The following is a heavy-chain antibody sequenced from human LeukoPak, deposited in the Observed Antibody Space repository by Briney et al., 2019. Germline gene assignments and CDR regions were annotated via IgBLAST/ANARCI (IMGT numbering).Heavy chain of an antibody. D-gene: IGHD3-10*01. J-gene: IGHJ5*02. CDR1: GFTFSSYW. CDR3: ARDLWFGELSPYNWFDP. CDR2: IKQDGSEK. Sequence: GGSLRLSCAASGFTFSSYWMSWVRQAPGKGLEWVANIKQDGSEKYYVDSVKGRFTISRDNAKNSLYLQMNSLRAEDTAVYYCARDLWFGELSPYNWFDPWGQGTLVTVSS. V-gene: IGHV3-7*01.